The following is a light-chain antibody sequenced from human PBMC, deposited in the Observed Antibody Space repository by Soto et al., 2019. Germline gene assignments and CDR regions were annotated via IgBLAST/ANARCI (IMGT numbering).Light chain of an antibody. J-gene: IGKJ4*01. V-gene: IGKV3-15*01. Sequence: EVVMRQSPATLPVSPGEGATLSCRASQGIGDTLAWYQHKPGQTPRLLIYDTSTRATGVPTRFSGSRSGAEFTLTITSLQSEDFAVYYCQPYNNWPLTFGGGTKVEIK. CDR1: QGIGDT. CDR3: QPYNNWPLT. CDR2: DTS.